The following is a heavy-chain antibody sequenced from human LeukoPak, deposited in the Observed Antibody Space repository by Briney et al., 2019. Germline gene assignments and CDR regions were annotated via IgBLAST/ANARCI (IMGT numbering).Heavy chain of an antibody. CDR3: ARGYSYGYDY. V-gene: IGHV3-48*03. CDR2: ISSSGSTI. D-gene: IGHD5-18*01. CDR1: GFTFSSYE. Sequence: GGSLRLSCAASGFTFSSYEMNWVRQAPGRGLEWVSYISSSGSTIYYADSVKGRFTISRDNAKNSLYLQMNSLRAEDTAVYYCARGYSYGYDYWGQGTLVTVSS. J-gene: IGHJ4*02.